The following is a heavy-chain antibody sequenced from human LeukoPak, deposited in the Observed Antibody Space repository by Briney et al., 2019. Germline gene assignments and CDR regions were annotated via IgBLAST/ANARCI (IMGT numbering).Heavy chain of an antibody. D-gene: IGHD6-13*01. CDR2: INTNTGNP. CDR1: GYTFTTYA. V-gene: IGHV7-4-1*02. CDR3: TRGTSAASIVDFQH. Sequence: ASVKVSCKASGYTFTTYAMNWVRQAPGQGLEWIGWINTNTGNPTYAQGFTGRFVFSLDTSVSTAYLQISSLKAEDTAVYYCTRGTSAASIVDFQHWGQGTLVTVSS. J-gene: IGHJ1*01.